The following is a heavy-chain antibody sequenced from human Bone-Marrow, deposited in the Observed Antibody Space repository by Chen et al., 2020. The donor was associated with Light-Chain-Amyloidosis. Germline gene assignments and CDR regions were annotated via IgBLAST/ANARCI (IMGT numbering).Heavy chain of an antibody. D-gene: IGHD6-13*01. CDR3: AKGLSFYSSSSIDYYYYMDV. CDR2: ISWNSGSI. Sequence: EVQLVESGGGLVQPGRSLRLSCAASGFTFDDYAMHWVRQAPGKGLEWVSGISWNSGSIGYADSVKGRFTISRDNAKNSLYLQMNSLRAEDTALYYCAKGLSFYSSSSIDYYYYMDVWGKGTTVTVSS. CDR1: GFTFDDYA. V-gene: IGHV3-9*01. J-gene: IGHJ6*03.